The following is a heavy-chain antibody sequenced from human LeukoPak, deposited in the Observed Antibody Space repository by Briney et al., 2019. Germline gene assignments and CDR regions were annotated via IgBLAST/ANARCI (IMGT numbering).Heavy chain of an antibody. CDR1: GGSISSYY. J-gene: IGHJ4*02. CDR3: ARGLNRNDYGDYGY. CDR2: IYTSGST. Sequence: KPSETLSLTCTVSGGSISSYYWSWIRQPAGKGLEWIGRIYTSGSTNYNPSLKSRVTMSVDTSKNQFSLKLSSVTAADTAVYYCARGLNRNDYGDYGYWGQGTLVTVSS. V-gene: IGHV4-4*07. D-gene: IGHD4-17*01.